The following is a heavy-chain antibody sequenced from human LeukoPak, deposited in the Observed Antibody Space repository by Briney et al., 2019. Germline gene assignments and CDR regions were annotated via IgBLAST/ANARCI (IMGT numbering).Heavy chain of an antibody. D-gene: IGHD2-15*01. V-gene: IGHV3-23*01. CDR1: GFTFSSYA. CDR3: AKHVVVVFRPLDY. J-gene: IGHJ4*02. Sequence: GESLKISCAASGFTFSSYAMSWVRQAPGKGLEWVSAISGSGGSTYYADSVKGRFTISRDNSKNTLYLQMNSLRAEDTAVYYCAKHVVVVFRPLDYWGQETLVTVSS. CDR2: ISGSGGST.